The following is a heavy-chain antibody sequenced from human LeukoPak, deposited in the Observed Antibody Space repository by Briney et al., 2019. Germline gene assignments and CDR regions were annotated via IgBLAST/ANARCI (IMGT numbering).Heavy chain of an antibody. V-gene: IGHV4-34*01. CDR3: ARHGTPLRYGSGNYYKGAPFDY. J-gene: IGHJ4*02. Sequence: SETLSLTCAVYGGSFSGYYWSWIRQPPGKGLGWIGEINHSGSTNYNPSLKSRVTISVDTSKNQFSLKLSSVTAADTAVYYCARHGTPLRYGSGNYYKGAPFDYWGQGTLVTVSS. D-gene: IGHD3-10*01. CDR1: GGSFSGYY. CDR2: INHSGST.